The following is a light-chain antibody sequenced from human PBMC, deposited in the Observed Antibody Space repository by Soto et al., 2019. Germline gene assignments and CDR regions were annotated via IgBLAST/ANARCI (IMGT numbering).Light chain of an antibody. J-gene: IGKJ1*01. V-gene: IGKV1-6*02. CDR3: LQDYTYPRT. CDR2: AAS. CDR1: QAIGND. Sequence: AIQMTQSPSSLSATVGDRVTITCRASQAIGNDLGWYQQKPGKGPKLLVYAASTLQSGVPSRFSGRGSGTDFTLTISGLQAEDFATYYCLQDYTYPRTFGQGTRVDFK.